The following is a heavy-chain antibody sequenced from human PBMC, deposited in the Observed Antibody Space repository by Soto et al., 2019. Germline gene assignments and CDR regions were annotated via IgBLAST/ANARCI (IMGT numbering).Heavy chain of an antibody. CDR3: ARDSGKGAYFDY. D-gene: IGHD1-26*01. CDR1: GFTFSDHY. CDR2: IRNKANSYTT. J-gene: IGHJ4*01. V-gene: IGHV3-72*01. Sequence: EVQLVESGGGLVQPGGSQRLSCAASGFTFSDHYMDWVRQAPGKGLAWVGRIRNKANSYTTDYAASVKGRFTISRDDSKVSLYLQMNSLKTEDTAIYYCARDSGKGAYFDYWGHGALATVSS.